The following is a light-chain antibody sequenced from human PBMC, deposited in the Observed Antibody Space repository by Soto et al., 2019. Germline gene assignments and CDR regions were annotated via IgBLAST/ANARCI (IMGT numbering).Light chain of an antibody. CDR1: KLGDKY. CDR2: EDD. J-gene: IGLJ1*01. V-gene: IGLV3-1*01. Sequence: SYELTQPPSVSVSPGQTASITCSGDKLGDKYVSWYQQRPGQCPVLVIYEDDKRPSEIPERFSGSNSGNIATLTISGAQAMDEADYYCQAWDSSTPWVFGTGNKVTVL. CDR3: QAWDSSTPWV.